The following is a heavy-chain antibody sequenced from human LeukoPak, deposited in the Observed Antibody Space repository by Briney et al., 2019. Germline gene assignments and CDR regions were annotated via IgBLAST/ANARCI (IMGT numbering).Heavy chain of an antibody. Sequence: GGSLRLSCAASGFTFINYAMNWVRQAPGKGLEWVSSISSSSSYIYYADSVKGRFTISRGNAKNSLYLQMNSLRAEDTAVYYCAREDGAAVAGSWYFDLWGRGTLVTVSS. V-gene: IGHV3-21*01. CDR1: GFTFINYA. J-gene: IGHJ2*01. CDR3: AREDGAAVAGSWYFDL. CDR2: ISSSSSYI. D-gene: IGHD6-19*01.